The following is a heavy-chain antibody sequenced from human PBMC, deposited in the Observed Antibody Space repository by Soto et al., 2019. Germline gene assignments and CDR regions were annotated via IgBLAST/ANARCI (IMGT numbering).Heavy chain of an antibody. J-gene: IGHJ4*02. CDR3: ARGGEDTYYTAGSPPNY. D-gene: IGHD3-10*01. V-gene: IGHV1-69*01. CDR1: GGTSSGYT. Sequence: QVQLVQSGAEVKEPGSSVKVSCRASGGTSSGYTISWVRLAPGQGLEWVGGIIPIFGTTAYAQKFQDRVTITADESTSAVYMELSSLTSDDTAVYYCARGGEDTYYTAGSPPNYWGQGTLVTVSS. CDR2: IIPIFGTT.